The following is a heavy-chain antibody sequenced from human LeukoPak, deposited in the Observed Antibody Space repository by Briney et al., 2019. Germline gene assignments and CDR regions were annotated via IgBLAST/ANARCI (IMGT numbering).Heavy chain of an antibody. Sequence: SETLSLTCAVSGASISGSGYYLGWIRQPPGKGLEWIGNIYYTGSTYYNASLQSRVTISIDMSKNQFSLRLSSVTTADTAMYYCVKSGGYGLIDYWGQGTLVTVSS. J-gene: IGHJ4*02. CDR1: GASISGSGYY. CDR3: VKSGGYGLIDY. V-gene: IGHV4-39*01. CDR2: IYYTGST. D-gene: IGHD6-19*01.